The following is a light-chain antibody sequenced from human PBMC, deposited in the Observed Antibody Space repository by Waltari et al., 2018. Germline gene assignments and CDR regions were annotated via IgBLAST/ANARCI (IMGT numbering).Light chain of an antibody. CDR3: QVWDANTDPGV. Sequence: SYVLTPPPSVSVAPGETATITCGGTNITSQGVNWHRQRPAQAPVVVIAYDNDRAAGIPERFSGSNSGNTATLTISRVEAGDEADYYCQVWDANTDPGVFGTGTEVTVL. V-gene: IGLV3-21*01. CDR1: NITSQG. J-gene: IGLJ1*01. CDR2: YDN.